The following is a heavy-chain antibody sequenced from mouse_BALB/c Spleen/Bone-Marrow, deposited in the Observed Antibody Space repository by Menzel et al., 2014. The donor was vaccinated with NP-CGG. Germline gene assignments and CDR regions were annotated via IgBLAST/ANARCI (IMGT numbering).Heavy chain of an antibody. J-gene: IGHJ1*01. CDR2: INPDSSTI. CDR3: ARLNYYGNLFV. D-gene: IGHD1-1*01. V-gene: IGHV4-1*02. Sequence: EVKAEESGGGLVQPGGSLKLSCAASGFDFSRYWMSWVRQAPGKGLEWIGEINPDSSTINYTPSLKDKFIISRDNAKNTLYLQMSKVRSEDTALYYCARLNYYGNLFVWGAGTTVTVSS. CDR1: GFDFSRYW.